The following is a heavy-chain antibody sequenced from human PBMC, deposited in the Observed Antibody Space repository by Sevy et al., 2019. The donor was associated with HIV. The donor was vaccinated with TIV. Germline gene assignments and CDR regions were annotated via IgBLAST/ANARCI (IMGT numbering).Heavy chain of an antibody. J-gene: IGHJ3*02. V-gene: IGHV1-2*02. CDR1: GYTFTGYY. CDR3: ARSISARNPDAFDI. D-gene: IGHD3-3*02. Sequence: ASVKVSCKASGYTFTGYYMHWVRQAPGQGLEWMGWINPNSGGTNYAQKFQGRVTMTRDTSISTAYMELSRLRSDDTAVYYCARSISARNPDAFDIWGQGTMVTVSS. CDR2: INPNSGGT.